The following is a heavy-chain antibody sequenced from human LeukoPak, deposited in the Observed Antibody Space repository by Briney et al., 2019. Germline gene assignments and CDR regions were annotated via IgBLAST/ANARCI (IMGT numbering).Heavy chain of an antibody. V-gene: IGHV3-30*02. D-gene: IGHD3-10*02. Sequence: GGSLRLSCAASRFTFSSYGMHWVRQAPGKGLEWVAYIQYDGSNEQYAGSVKGRFSISRDSSKNILYLQMNSLRAEDTAVYYCAELGITMIGGVWGKGTTVTISS. CDR1: RFTFSSYG. CDR2: IQYDGSNE. CDR3: AELGITMIGGV. J-gene: IGHJ6*04.